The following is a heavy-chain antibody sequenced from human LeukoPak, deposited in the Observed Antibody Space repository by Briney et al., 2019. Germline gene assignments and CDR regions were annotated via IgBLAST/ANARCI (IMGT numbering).Heavy chain of an antibody. V-gene: IGHV3-53*01. D-gene: IGHD6-13*01. CDR1: GFTVSSNH. Sequence: PGGSLRLSCAASGFTVSSNHMSWVRQAPGKGLEWVSVIYSGGSTYYADSVKGRFTISRDNSKNTLYLQMNSLRAEDTAVYYCASHSSSWYGNFDYWGQGTLVTVSS. CDR3: ASHSSSWYGNFDY. J-gene: IGHJ4*02. CDR2: IYSGGST.